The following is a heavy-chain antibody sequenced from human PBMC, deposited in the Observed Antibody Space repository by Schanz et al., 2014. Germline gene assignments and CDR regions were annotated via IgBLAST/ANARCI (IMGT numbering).Heavy chain of an antibody. Sequence: QGQLVQSGPEVKEPGASVKVSCEASRYTFNTYGLNWVRQAPGQGLEWMGWISAYTNNTNYAQKVQGRVTMTTDTSTGTAYMELRSLRSDDTALYYCARDRRRYCSTASCLHDNWFDPWGQGTLVTVSS. CDR1: RYTFNTYG. CDR2: ISAYTNNT. D-gene: IGHD2-2*01. V-gene: IGHV1-18*01. CDR3: ARDRRRYCSTASCLHDNWFDP. J-gene: IGHJ5*02.